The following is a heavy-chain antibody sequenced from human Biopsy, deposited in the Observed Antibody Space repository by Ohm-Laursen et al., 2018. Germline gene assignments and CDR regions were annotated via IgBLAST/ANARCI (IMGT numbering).Heavy chain of an antibody. CDR1: GDSISSYY. CDR3: ARDRGYYSDRTVPGYFDL. Sequence: SDTLSLTCTVSGDSISSYYWSWIRQPPGKGLEWIGYVYYTGSTDYNPSHQSRVTISVDTSKNHFSLRLRSVTLADTAIYYCARDRGYYSDRTVPGYFDLWGRGTLVTVSS. D-gene: IGHD3-22*01. V-gene: IGHV4-59*01. CDR2: VYYTGST. J-gene: IGHJ2*01.